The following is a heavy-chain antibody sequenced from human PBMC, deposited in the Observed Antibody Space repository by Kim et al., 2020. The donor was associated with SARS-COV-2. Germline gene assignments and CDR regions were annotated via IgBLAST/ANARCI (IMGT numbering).Heavy chain of an antibody. CDR3: AKRLDY. Sequence: GSGGSTYYADSVKGRFTIYRDNSKNTLYLQMNSLRAEDTAVYYCAKRLDYWGQGTLVTVSS. CDR2: GSGGST. J-gene: IGHJ4*02. V-gene: IGHV3-23*01.